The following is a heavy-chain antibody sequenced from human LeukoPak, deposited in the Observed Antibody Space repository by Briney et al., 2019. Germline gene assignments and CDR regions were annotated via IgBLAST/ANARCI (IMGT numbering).Heavy chain of an antibody. CDR2: IYPGDSDA. CDR1: GYTFTHYW. CDR3: ARRGGLVSNWFDP. Sequence: GESLKISRQGSGYTFTHYWIAWVRQVPGQGLEYMGLIYPGDSDARYSPSFQGQVTFSADKSINTAYLQWNNLKASDTAIYYCARRGGLVSNWFDPWGQGTLVTVSS. D-gene: IGHD3/OR15-3a*01. V-gene: IGHV5-51*01. J-gene: IGHJ5*02.